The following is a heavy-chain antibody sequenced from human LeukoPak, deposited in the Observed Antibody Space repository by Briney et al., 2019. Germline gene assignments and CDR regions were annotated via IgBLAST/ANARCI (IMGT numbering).Heavy chain of an antibody. CDR2: ISSDGSST. CDR1: GFSFSSYW. V-gene: IGHV3-74*01. CDR3: ARLGSGSTLDC. D-gene: IGHD3-10*01. Sequence: GGSLRLSCAASGFSFSSYWMHWVRQAPGKGLVWVSRISSDGSSTIYADSVKGRFTISRDNAKNTLYLQMNSLRAEDTAVYYCARLGSGSTLDCWGQGILVPVSS. J-gene: IGHJ4*02.